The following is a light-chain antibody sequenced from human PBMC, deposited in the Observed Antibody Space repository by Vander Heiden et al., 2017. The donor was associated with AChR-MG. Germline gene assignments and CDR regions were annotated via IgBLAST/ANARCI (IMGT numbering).Light chain of an antibody. CDR1: SSNIGTNT. V-gene: IGLV1-44*01. J-gene: IGLJ1*01. CDR2: SHN. CDR3: AAWDDSLNGYV. Sequence: QSVLTQPPSASGTPGQRVPISCSGSSSNIGTNTVSWYRQLPGTAPKLLIYSHNQRPSGVPDRFSGSKSGTSASLAISGLQSEDEADYYCAAWDDSLNGYVFATGTKVTVL.